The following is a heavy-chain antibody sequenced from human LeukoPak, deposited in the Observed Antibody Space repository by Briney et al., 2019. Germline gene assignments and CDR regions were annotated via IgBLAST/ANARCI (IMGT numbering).Heavy chain of an antibody. CDR1: GYSISSGYY. Sequence: SETRSLTCTVSGYSISSGYYWGWIRQPPGKGLEWIGSIYHSGSTYYNPSLKSRVTISVDTSKNQFSLKLSSVTAADTAVYYCARDHYGDSEVDYWGQGTLVTVSS. CDR2: IYHSGST. V-gene: IGHV4-38-2*02. J-gene: IGHJ4*02. CDR3: ARDHYGDSEVDY. D-gene: IGHD4-17*01.